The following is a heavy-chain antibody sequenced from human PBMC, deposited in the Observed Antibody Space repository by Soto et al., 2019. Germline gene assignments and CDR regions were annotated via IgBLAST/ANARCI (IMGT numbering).Heavy chain of an antibody. CDR3: AREGGSYDSGGYLIRGAFDI. J-gene: IGHJ3*02. Sequence: SETLSLTCTVSGGSMSHGDYYWNWIRQHPGKGLEWSGSIHYRGTSNYNPSIQSRLSISVNTSKIQFSLTLRSVTAADTAMYYCAREGGSYDSGGYLIRGAFDIWGQGTMVTVSS. CDR1: GGSMSHGDYY. V-gene: IGHV4-31*03. D-gene: IGHD3-22*01. CDR2: IHYRGTS.